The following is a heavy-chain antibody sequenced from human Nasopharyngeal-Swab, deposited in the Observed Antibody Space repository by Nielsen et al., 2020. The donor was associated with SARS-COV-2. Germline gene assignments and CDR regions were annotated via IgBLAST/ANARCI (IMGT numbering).Heavy chain of an antibody. V-gene: IGHV4-34*01. CDR1: GGSFSGYY. Sequence: SETLSLTCAVYGGSFSGYYWSWIRQPPGKGLEWIGEINRSGSTNYNPSLKSRVTISVDTSKNQFSLKLSSVTAADTAVYYCALVGAEAYYYYYYGMDVWGQGTTVTVSS. CDR2: INRSGST. J-gene: IGHJ6*02. CDR3: ALVGAEAYYYYYYGMDV. D-gene: IGHD1-26*01.